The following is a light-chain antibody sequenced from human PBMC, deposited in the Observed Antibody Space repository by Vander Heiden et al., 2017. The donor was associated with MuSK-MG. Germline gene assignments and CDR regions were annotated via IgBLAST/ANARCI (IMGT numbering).Light chain of an antibody. V-gene: IGKV3-20*01. CDR2: GAS. Sequence: EIVLTQSPGTLSLSPGDRATLSCRATQSVHSNYLAWYQQKPGQAPRLLVYGASSTATGIPDRFSGSGSGTDFTLTISRLEPEDFAVYYCQQDGSSPETFGQGTKLEIK. CDR1: QSVHSNY. J-gene: IGKJ2*01. CDR3: QQDGSSPET.